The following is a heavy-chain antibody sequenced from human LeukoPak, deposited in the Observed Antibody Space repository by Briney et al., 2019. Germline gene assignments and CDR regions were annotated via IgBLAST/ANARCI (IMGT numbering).Heavy chain of an antibody. Sequence: SETLPLTCTVSGGSISSGDYSWSWIRQPPGKGLEWIGYIYYSGSTYYNPSLKSRVTISVDTSKNQFSLKLSSVTAADTAVYYCARDQDCGGDCYSLAFDIWGQGTMVTVSS. D-gene: IGHD2-21*02. CDR3: ARDQDCGGDCYSLAFDI. CDR1: GGSISSGDYS. J-gene: IGHJ3*02. V-gene: IGHV4-30-4*01. CDR2: IYYSGST.